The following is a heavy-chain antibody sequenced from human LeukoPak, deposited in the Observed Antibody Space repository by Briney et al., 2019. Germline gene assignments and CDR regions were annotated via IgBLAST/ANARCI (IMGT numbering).Heavy chain of an antibody. J-gene: IGHJ1*01. V-gene: IGHV3-21*01. CDR3: ASLTTVTTNFQH. Sequence: GGSLRLSCAASGFTFSSYGMHWVRQAPGKGLEWVSSISSSSSYIYYADSVKGRFTISRDNAKNSLYLQMNGLRAEDTAVYYCASLTTVTTNFQHWGQGTLVTVSS. D-gene: IGHD4-17*01. CDR2: ISSSSSYI. CDR1: GFTFSSYG.